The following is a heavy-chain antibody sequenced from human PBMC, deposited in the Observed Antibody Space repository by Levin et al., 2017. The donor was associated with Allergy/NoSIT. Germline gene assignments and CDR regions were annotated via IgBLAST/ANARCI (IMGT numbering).Heavy chain of an antibody. CDR2: ISASSSHI. V-gene: IGHV3-48*03. CDR1: GFTFSVYE. J-gene: IGHJ3*02. CDR3: TKIYRGYNLDGRPDI. D-gene: IGHD5-18*01. Sequence: GGSLRLSCSTSGFTFSVYEMNWVRQAPGKGLEWIAYISASSSHIYYADSVKGRFTVSRDNPKNQMHLHMNNLRAEDTAVYFCTKIYRGYNLDGRPDIWGQGTMVTVSS.